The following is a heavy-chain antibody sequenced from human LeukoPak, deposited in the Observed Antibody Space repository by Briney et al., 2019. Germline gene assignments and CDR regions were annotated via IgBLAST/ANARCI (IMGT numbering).Heavy chain of an antibody. V-gene: IGHV3-48*03. CDR1: GFTFSSYE. CDR2: ITSSGSTK. J-gene: IGHJ6*02. D-gene: IGHD3-10*01. CDR3: AKDHENYYGSGSYYSIPYYGMDV. Sequence: GGSLRLSCAASGFTFSSYEMNWVRQAPGKGLEWVSDITSSGSTKYYADSVKGRFTISRDNSKNTLYLQMNSLRAEDTAVYYCAKDHENYYGSGSYYSIPYYGMDVWGQGTTVTVSS.